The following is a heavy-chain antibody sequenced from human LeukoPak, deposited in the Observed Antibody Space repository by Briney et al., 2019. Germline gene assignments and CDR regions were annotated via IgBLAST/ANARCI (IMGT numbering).Heavy chain of an antibody. CDR2: ISAYNGNT. V-gene: IGHV1-18*01. D-gene: IGHD1-26*01. CDR3: AREISGELLLGYFDY. J-gene: IGHJ4*02. CDR1: GYTFTSYG. Sequence: ASVKVSCKASGYTFTSYGISWVRQAPGQGLEWMGWISAYNGNTNYAQKLQGRVTMTTDTSTSTAYMELRSLRSDDTAVYYCAREISGELLLGYFDYWGQGTLVTVPS.